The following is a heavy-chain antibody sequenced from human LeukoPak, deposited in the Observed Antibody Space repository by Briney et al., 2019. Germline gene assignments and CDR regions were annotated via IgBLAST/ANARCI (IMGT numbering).Heavy chain of an antibody. CDR2: IYYSGST. V-gene: IGHV4-39*01. J-gene: IGHJ4*02. D-gene: IGHD3-22*01. CDR1: GGSISSSSYY. Sequence: PSETLSLTCTVSGGSISSSSYYWGWIRQPPGKGLEWIGTIYYSGSTYYNPSLKSRVTISVDTSKNQFSLKLSPVTAADTAVYYCTCGYYSRGDYWGQGTLVTVSS. CDR3: TCGYYSRGDY.